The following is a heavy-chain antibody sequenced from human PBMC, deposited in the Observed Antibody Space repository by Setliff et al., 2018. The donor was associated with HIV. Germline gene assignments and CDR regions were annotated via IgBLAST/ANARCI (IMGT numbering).Heavy chain of an antibody. CDR2: IYYSGST. Sequence: SETLSLTCSVSGGSINRGTYYWSWIRQPPGKGLEWIGYIYYSGSTNYNPSLKSRVTISIDTSKNHFSLELNFVTAADTAMYYCVTVKRFADYVDSWGQGTLVTVSS. CDR3: VTVKRFADYVDS. V-gene: IGHV4-61*03. D-gene: IGHD3-10*01. J-gene: IGHJ4*02. CDR1: GGSINRGTYY.